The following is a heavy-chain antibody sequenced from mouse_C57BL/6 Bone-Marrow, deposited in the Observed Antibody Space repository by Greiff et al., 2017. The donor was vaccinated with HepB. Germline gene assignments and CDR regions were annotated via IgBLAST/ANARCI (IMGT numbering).Heavy chain of an antibody. CDR2: INPNNGGT. D-gene: IGHD4-1*01. V-gene: IGHV1-18*01. Sequence: VVKPGASVKIPCKASGYTFTDYNMDWVKQSHGKSLEWIGDINPNNGGTIYNQKFKGKATLTVDTSSSTAYMELRSLTSEDTAVYYCARLGRDYWGQGTTLTVSS. J-gene: IGHJ2*01. CDR3: ARLGRDY. CDR1: GYTFTDYN.